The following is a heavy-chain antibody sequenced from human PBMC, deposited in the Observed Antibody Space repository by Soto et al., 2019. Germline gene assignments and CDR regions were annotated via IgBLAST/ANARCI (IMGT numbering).Heavy chain of an antibody. D-gene: IGHD2-8*01. Sequence: EVQLLESGGGFIHPGGSLRLSCAASGFSFSSFAMNWVRQAPGKGLEWVSIISGSADSTFYADSVKGRFTISRDNSKRTLYLPINSLRAEDTAVYYCAKTRGAMIYAISVYGMDVWGQGTTVTVSS. V-gene: IGHV3-23*01. CDR1: GFSFSSFA. CDR2: ISGSADST. CDR3: AKTRGAMIYAISVYGMDV. J-gene: IGHJ6*02.